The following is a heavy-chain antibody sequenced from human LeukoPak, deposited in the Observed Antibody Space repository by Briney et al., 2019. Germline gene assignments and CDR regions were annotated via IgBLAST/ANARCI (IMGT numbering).Heavy chain of an antibody. J-gene: IGHJ4*02. D-gene: IGHD1-26*01. CDR2: ISASGGST. Sequence: GGSLRLSCAASGFTFSSYAMSWVRQAPGKGLEWVSAISASGGSTYYADSVKGRFTISRDNSRDTLYLQMNSLRAEDTAVYYRAKGLTSGSYSYNDYWGQGTLVTVSS. CDR3: AKGLTSGSYSYNDY. V-gene: IGHV3-23*01. CDR1: GFTFSSYA.